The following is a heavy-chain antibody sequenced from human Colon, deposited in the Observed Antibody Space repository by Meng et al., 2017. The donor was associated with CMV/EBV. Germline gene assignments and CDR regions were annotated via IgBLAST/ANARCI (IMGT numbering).Heavy chain of an antibody. J-gene: IGHJ4*02. Sequence: SGSPFTIHYIHWVRQAPGRGLEWMGWMNPNSGDTNYAQKFQDRVEMTRDTTVNTAYLDLTSLRSADTAVYYCATLSIYDSTISDFWGQGTLVTVSS. D-gene: IGHD5/OR15-5a*01. CDR3: ATLSIYDSTISDF. CDR1: GSPFTIHY. V-gene: IGHV1-2*02. CDR2: MNPNSGDT.